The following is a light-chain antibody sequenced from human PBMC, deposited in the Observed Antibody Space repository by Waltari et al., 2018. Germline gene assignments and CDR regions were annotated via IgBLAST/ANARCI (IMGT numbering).Light chain of an antibody. V-gene: IGLV6-57*04. J-gene: IGLJ2*01. CDR1: RGSITSDF. CDR2: KDN. Sequence: NFVLTQPHSVSGSPGRTVTISCTRSRGSITSDFVQWYRLCPGSAPTTIIYKDNQRPSGVPDRFSGSIDTSSNSASLTISGLTTEDEADYYCQTCDTTVLIFGGGTQLTVL. CDR3: QTCDTTVLI.